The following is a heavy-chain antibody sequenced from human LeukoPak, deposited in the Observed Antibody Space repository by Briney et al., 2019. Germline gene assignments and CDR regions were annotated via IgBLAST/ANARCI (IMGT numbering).Heavy chain of an antibody. V-gene: IGHV4-59*01. Sequence: SETLSLTCTVSGGSISSYYWSWIRQPPGKGLEWIGYIYYSGSTNYNPSLKSRVTISVDTSKNQFSLKLSSVTAADTAVYYCARADYYDSSGYYGWGQGTLVTVSS. CDR2: IYYSGST. D-gene: IGHD3-22*01. CDR3: ARADYYDSSGYYG. CDR1: GGSISSYY. J-gene: IGHJ4*02.